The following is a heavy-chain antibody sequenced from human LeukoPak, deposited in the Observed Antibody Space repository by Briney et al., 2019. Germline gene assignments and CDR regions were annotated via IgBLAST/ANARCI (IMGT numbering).Heavy chain of an antibody. J-gene: IGHJ4*02. CDR3: ARPNYDFWSGYNYYFDY. CDR2: INSDGSST. D-gene: IGHD3-3*01. V-gene: IGHV3-74*01. CDR1: GFTFSSYW. Sequence: GGSLRLSCAASGFTFSSYWMHWVRQAPGKGLVWVSRINSDGSSTSYADSVKGRFTISRDNAKNTLYLQMNSLRAEDTAVCYCARPNYDFWSGYNYYFDYWGQGTLVTVSS.